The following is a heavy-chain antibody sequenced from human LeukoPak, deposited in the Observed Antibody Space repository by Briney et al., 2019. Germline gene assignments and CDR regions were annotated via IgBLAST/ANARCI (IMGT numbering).Heavy chain of an antibody. V-gene: IGHV4-59*01. J-gene: IGHJ6*02. CDR2: IYYSGHT. CDR3: ARDRVSGYYDSSGSYYYYYYGMDV. Sequence: SETLSLTCTVAGGSISSYYWSWIRQPPGKGLGWIGYIYYSGHTNYNPSLKIRVTISVDPSKNQFSLKLSSVTAADTAVYYCARDRVSGYYDSSGSYYYYYYGMDVWGQGTTVTVSS. CDR1: GGSISSYY. D-gene: IGHD3-22*01.